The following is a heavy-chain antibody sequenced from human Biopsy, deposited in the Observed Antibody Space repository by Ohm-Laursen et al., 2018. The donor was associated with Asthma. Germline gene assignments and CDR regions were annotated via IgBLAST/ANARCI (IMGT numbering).Heavy chain of an antibody. V-gene: IGHV1-18*01. CDR1: GYTFNSAG. J-gene: IGHJ6*02. CDR3: ARAVDYSHYYGIDV. D-gene: IGHD3-10*01. Sequence: GPSVKVSCKTSGYTFNSAGTTWVRQAPGQGLEWMGWIGVYNGNTKVAQKLQDRVTMTTDTSPSTAYMELRSLRSEDTAVYFCARAVDYSHYYGIDVWGQGTTVTVS. CDR2: IGVYNGNT.